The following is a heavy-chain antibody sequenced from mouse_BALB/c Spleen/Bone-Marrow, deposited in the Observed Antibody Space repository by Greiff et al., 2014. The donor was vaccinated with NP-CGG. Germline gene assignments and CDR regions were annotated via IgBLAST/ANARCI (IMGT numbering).Heavy chain of an antibody. V-gene: IGHV2-9*02. J-gene: IGHJ4*01. Sequence: VMLVESGPGLVAPSQSLSITCTVSGFSLTNYGVHWVRQPPGKGLEWLGVIWADGSTNYNSALMSRLSISKDNSKSPVFFNMNVLRSDDTAMYYCARITTATGAMDYWGQGTSVTVSS. CDR3: ARITTATGAMDY. D-gene: IGHD1-2*01. CDR2: IWADGST. CDR1: GFSLTNYG.